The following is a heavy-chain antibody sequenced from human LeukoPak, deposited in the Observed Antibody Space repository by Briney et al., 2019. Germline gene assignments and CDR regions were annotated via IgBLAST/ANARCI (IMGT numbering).Heavy chain of an antibody. CDR1: GYSFTSYW. CDR3: ARQNGFLEWLFPFDP. Sequence: GESLKISCKGSGYSFTSYWIGWVRQMPGKGLEWMGIIYPGDSDTRYSPSLQGQVTISADKSISTAYLQWSSLKASDTAMYYCARQNGFLEWLFPFDPWGQGTLVTVSS. V-gene: IGHV5-51*01. D-gene: IGHD3-3*01. J-gene: IGHJ5*02. CDR2: IYPGDSDT.